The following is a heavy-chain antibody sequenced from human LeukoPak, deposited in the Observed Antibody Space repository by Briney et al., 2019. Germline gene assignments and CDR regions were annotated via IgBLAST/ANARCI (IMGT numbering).Heavy chain of an antibody. CDR2: ISSNGGST. Sequence: PGGSLRLSCAASGFTFSSYAMHWVRQAPGKGLEYVSAISSNGGSTYYANSVKGRFTISRDNSKNTLYLQMGSLRAEDMAVYYCARAPSGVGEDYRGQGTLVTVSS. J-gene: IGHJ4*02. CDR1: GFTFSSYA. CDR3: ARAPSGVGEDY. V-gene: IGHV3-64*01. D-gene: IGHD3-16*01.